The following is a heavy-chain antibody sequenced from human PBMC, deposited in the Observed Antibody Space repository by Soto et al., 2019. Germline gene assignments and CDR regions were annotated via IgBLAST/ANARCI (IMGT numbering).Heavy chain of an antibody. CDR3: EKPLWDTSGWKTDY. CDR1: GDSISSWS. V-gene: IGHV4-59*01. J-gene: IGHJ4*02. D-gene: IGHD6-19*01. Sequence: PSETLSLTCTVSGDSISSWSGSWIRQPPGKGLEWIGYIYYSGSINYNPALKSRVTTSVDPSKNQFSLRPSAVTAADTAVYYCEKPLWDTSGWKTDYWGQGTLVTVS. CDR2: IYYSGSI.